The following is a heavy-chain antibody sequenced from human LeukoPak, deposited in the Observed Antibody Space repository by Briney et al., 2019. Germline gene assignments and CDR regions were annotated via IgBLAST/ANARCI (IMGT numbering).Heavy chain of an antibody. CDR2: INPNSGDT. V-gene: IGHV1-2*02. CDR3: ARERPNSSSWYARWFDP. D-gene: IGHD6-13*01. J-gene: IGHJ5*02. Sequence: ASVKVSCKASGYTFTGYYMHWVRQAPGQGLEWMGWINPNSGDTNYAQNFQGRVTMTRDTSISTAYMELSRLKSDDTAVYYCARERPNSSSWYARWFDPWGQGTLVTVSS. CDR1: GYTFTGYY.